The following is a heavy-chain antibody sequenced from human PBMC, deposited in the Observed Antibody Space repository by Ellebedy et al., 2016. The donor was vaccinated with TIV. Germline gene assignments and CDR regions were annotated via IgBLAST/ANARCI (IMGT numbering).Heavy chain of an antibody. CDR2: IWYDGSNK. V-gene: IGHV3-33*01. CDR1: GFTFSSYG. CDR3: ARENYSSSSHDENWFDP. Sequence: GESLKISCAASGFTFSSYGMHWVRQAPGKGLEWVAVIWYDGSNKYYADSVKGRFTISRDNSKNTLYLQMNSLRAEDTAVYYCARENYSSSSHDENWFDPWGQGTLVTVSS. J-gene: IGHJ5*02. D-gene: IGHD6-13*01.